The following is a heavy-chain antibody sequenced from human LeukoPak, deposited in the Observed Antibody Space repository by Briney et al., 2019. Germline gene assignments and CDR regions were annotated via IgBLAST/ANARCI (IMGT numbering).Heavy chain of an antibody. CDR3: ARGYSGSRGYFYYYYMDV. J-gene: IGHJ6*03. V-gene: IGHV4-39*07. Sequence: SETLSLTCTVSGGSISSSSYYWGWIRQPPGKGLEWIGEINHSGSTNYNPSLKSRVTISVDTSKNQFSLKLSSVTAADTAVYYCARGYSGSRGYFYYYYMDVWGKGTTVTVSS. CDR2: INHSGST. D-gene: IGHD1-26*01. CDR1: GGSISSSSYY.